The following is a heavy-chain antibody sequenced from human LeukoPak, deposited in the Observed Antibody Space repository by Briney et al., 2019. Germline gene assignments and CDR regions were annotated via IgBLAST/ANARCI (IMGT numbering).Heavy chain of an antibody. CDR2: MNPNSGNT. V-gene: IGHV1-8*01. Sequence: ASVKVSCKASGYTFTSYDINWVRQATGQGLEWMGWMNPNSGNTRYAQKFQGRVTMTRNTSISTAYMELSSLRSEDTAEYYCARVLAAARWSPRRYYYYMDVWGKGTTVTVSS. D-gene: IGHD6-6*01. J-gene: IGHJ6*03. CDR3: ARVLAAARWSPRRYYYYMDV. CDR1: GYTFTSYD.